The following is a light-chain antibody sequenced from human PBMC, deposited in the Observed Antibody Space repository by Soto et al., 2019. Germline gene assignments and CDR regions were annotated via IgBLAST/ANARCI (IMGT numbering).Light chain of an antibody. CDR2: RAS. Sequence: IVLTQSPGTLSLSPGERATLSCRASQSVSSYLAWYQQKPGQAPRVLIYRASIRATGISDRFSGSGSGTDFTLTISRLEPEDFAVYYCQHYGASPWTFGQGTKVDIK. V-gene: IGKV3-20*01. J-gene: IGKJ1*01. CDR3: QHYGASPWT. CDR1: QSVSSY.